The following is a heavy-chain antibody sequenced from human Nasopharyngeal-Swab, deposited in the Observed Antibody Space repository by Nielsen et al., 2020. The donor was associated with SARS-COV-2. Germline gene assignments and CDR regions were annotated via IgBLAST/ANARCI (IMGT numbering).Heavy chain of an antibody. CDR1: GFTVSSNY. CDR2: IKQDGSEK. D-gene: IGHD4-17*01. V-gene: IGHV3-7*01. Sequence: GESLKISCAASGFTVSSNYMSWVRQAPGKGLEWVANIKQDGSEKYYVDSVKGRFTISRDNAKNSLYLQMNSLRAEDTAVYYCARELTVTTWGHYYYYGMDVWGQGTTVTVSS. J-gene: IGHJ6*02. CDR3: ARELTVTTWGHYYYYGMDV.